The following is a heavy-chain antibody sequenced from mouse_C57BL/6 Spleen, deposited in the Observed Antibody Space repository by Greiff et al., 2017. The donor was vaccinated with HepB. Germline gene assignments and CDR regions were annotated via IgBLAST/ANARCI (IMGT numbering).Heavy chain of an antibody. J-gene: IGHJ2*01. D-gene: IGHD1-1*01. CDR3: ATDHYYGSSYGYFDY. CDR2: INPNYGTT. CDR1: GYSFTDYY. V-gene: IGHV1-39*01. Sequence: EVQLQQSGPELVKPGASVKISCKASGYSFTDYYMNWVKQSTGKSLEWIGVINPNYGTTSYNQKFKGKATLTVDQSSSTAYMQLNSLTSEDSAVYYCATDHYYGSSYGYFDYWGQGTTLTVSS.